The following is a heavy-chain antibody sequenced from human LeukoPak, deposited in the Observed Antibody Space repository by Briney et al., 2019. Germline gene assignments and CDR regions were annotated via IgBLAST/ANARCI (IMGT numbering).Heavy chain of an antibody. J-gene: IGHJ3*01. D-gene: IGHD3-10*01. Sequence: GRSLRLSCAASGFTFSSYAMHWVRQAPGKGLEWVAVISYDGSNKYYADSVKGRFTISRDNSKNTLYLQMNSLRAEDTAVYYCAKDPDGSGSYLIWGQGTMVTVSS. V-gene: IGHV3-30*04. CDR1: GFTFSSYA. CDR3: AKDPDGSGSYLI. CDR2: ISYDGSNK.